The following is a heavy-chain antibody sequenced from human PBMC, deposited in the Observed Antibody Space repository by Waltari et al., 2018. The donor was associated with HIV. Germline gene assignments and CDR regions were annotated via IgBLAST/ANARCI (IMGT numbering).Heavy chain of an antibody. CDR1: GDSISSSTYY. D-gene: IGHD1-20*01. Sequence: QLQLQESGPGLVKPSETLSLTCTVSGDSISSSTYYWGWVRQPPGKGLEWIGSVHHRGSTFYNPSLKSRVTISVDTSNNQFSLKLTSVTAADTAVFYCAREWRATSWYQGGFDYWGQGTLVTVSS. CDR3: AREWRATSWYQGGFDY. CDR2: VHHRGST. V-gene: IGHV4-39*02. J-gene: IGHJ4*02.